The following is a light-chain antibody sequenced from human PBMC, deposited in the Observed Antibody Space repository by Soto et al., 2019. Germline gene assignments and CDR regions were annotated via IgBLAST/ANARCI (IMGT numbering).Light chain of an antibody. J-gene: IGKJ1*01. CDR1: QILVYSDGNTY. CDR2: KVS. Sequence: DVVITQSPFSLPATLVHPASLSCSSSQILVYSDGNTYLNWFQQRPGQSPRRLIYKVSNRDPGVPDRFSGSGSGTDFTLKISRVEAEDVAIYYCMKTTHWPVTCGKGTKGDIK. CDR3: MKTTHWPVT. V-gene: IGKV2-30*01.